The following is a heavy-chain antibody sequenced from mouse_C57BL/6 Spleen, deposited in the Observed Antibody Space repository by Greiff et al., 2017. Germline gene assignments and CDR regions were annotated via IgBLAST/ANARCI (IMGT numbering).Heavy chain of an antibody. J-gene: IGHJ2*01. CDR3: ASNNY. CDR2: INPSTGGT. CDR1: GYSFTGYY. Sequence: VQLKESGPELVKPGASVKISCKASGYSFTGYYMNWVKQSPEKSLEWIGEINPSTGGTTYNQKFKAKATLTVDKSSSTAYMQLKSLTSEDSAVYYCASNNYWGQGTTLTVSS. V-gene: IGHV1-42*01.